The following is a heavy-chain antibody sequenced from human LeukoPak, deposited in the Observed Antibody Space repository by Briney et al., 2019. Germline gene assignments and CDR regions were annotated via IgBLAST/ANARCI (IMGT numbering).Heavy chain of an antibody. D-gene: IGHD2-2*01. Sequence: ASVKVSCKASGYTFTSYDINWVRRATGQGLEWMGWMNPNSGNTGYAQKFQGRVTMTRNTSISTAYMELSSLRSEDTAVYYCARGHVGYCSSTSCYELDYWGQGTLVTVSS. CDR1: GYTFTSYD. J-gene: IGHJ4*02. CDR2: MNPNSGNT. V-gene: IGHV1-8*02. CDR3: ARGHVGYCSSTSCYELDY.